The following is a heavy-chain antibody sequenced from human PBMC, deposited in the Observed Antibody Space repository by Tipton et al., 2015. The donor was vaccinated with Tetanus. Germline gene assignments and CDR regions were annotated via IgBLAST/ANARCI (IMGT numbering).Heavy chain of an antibody. Sequence: SLRLSCAASGFTLSTYDIHWVRQPPGKGLEWVSGIGTAGDTHYSGSVKGRFTISRENVKNSLSRQLINLRVGDTAVDYCARGSAGSPVDVWGQGTTVTVSS. J-gene: IGHJ6*02. V-gene: IGHV3-13*01. CDR1: GFTLSTYD. CDR3: ARGSAGSPVDV. CDR2: IGTAGDT.